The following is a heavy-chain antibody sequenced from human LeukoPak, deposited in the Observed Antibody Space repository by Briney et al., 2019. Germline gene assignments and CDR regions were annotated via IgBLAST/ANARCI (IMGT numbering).Heavy chain of an antibody. J-gene: IGHJ5*02. CDR1: GGSISSGSYY. V-gene: IGHV4-61*02. CDR3: ARDPSAVAAGWFDP. Sequence: SQTLSLTCTVSGGSISSGSYYWSWIRQPAGKGLEWIGRIYTSGSTNYNPSLKSRVTISVDTSKTQFSLKLSSVTAADTAVYYCARDPSAVAAGWFDPWGQGTLVTVSS. D-gene: IGHD6-19*01. CDR2: IYTSGST.